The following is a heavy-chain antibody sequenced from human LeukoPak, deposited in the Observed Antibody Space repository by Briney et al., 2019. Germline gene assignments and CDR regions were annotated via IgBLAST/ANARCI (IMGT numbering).Heavy chain of an antibody. V-gene: IGHV3-23*01. D-gene: IGHD5-18*01. Sequence: PGGSLRLSCAASGFTFSSYAMSWVRQAPGRGLEWVSGLSGSGVYTYYADSVKGRFTISRDNSKNTLFLQLNRLRAEDTAMYYCAKAGVQLWSPAGDHWGQGTLVTVSS. J-gene: IGHJ4*02. CDR2: LSGSGVYT. CDR1: GFTFSSYA. CDR3: AKAGVQLWSPAGDH.